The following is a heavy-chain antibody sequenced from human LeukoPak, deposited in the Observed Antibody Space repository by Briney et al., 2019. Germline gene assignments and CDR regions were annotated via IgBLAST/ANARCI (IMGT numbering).Heavy chain of an antibody. CDR2: KHHSGNI. CDR3: ARDSWPEVVRFDY. J-gene: IGHJ4*02. Sequence: SETLSLTCNVFDYSISSGYYWGWIRQPPGKGLEWIGSKHHSGNINDNPSLKSRVSISIDTSKNQFSLKLSSVTAADTAVYYCARDSWPEVVRFDYWGQGILVTVSS. CDR1: DYSISSGYY. V-gene: IGHV4-38-2*02. D-gene: IGHD1-14*01.